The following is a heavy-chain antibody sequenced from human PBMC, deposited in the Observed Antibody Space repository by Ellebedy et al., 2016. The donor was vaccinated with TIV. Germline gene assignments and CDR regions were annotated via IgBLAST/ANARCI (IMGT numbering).Heavy chain of an antibody. CDR1: GGSFSGYY. D-gene: IGHD3-10*01. Sequence: SETLSLXCAVYGGSFSGYYWTWIRQPPGKRLEWIGEINHSGSTNFNPSLKSRVTISVDTSKNQFSLKVSSVTAADTAVYYCARADNNYYGSGSYYAPLDYWGRGTLVTVSS. CDR2: INHSGST. J-gene: IGHJ4*02. V-gene: IGHV4-34*01. CDR3: ARADNNYYGSGSYYAPLDY.